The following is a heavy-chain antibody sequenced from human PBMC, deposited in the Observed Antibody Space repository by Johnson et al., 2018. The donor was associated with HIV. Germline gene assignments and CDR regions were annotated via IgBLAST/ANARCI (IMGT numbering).Heavy chain of an antibody. D-gene: IGHD6-19*01. CDR1: GFTFSSYG. J-gene: IGHJ3*02. CDR2: IWYDGSNK. Sequence: VQLVESGGGVVQPGRSLRLSCAASGFTFSSYGMHWVRQAPGKGLEWVAVIWYDGSNKYYADSVKGRFTISRDNSKNTLYLQMNSLRAADTAVYHCARGKDMAGTGAFDIWGQGTMVTVSS. CDR3: ARGKDMAGTGAFDI. V-gene: IGHV3-33*01.